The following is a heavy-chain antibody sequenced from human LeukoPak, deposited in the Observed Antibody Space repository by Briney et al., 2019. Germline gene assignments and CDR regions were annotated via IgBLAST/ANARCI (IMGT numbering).Heavy chain of an antibody. CDR1: GYTFTSYG. V-gene: IGHV1-18*01. D-gene: IGHD3-22*01. J-gene: IGHJ1*01. Sequence: AAVKASCKASGYTFTSYGISWVRQAPGQGLEWMGWISAYNGNTNYAQKLQGRVTMTTDTSTSTAYMELRSLRSDDTAVYYCARLFHPGYYYSRAEYFQHWGQGTLVTVSS. CDR2: ISAYNGNT. CDR3: ARLFHPGYYYSRAEYFQH.